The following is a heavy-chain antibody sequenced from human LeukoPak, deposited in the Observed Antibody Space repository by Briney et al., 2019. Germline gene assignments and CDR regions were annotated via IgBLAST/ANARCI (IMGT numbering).Heavy chain of an antibody. CDR2: ISAYNGNT. V-gene: IGHV1-18*01. CDR3: ARDGGYCSGGSCYYHFDY. D-gene: IGHD2-15*01. CDR1: GYTFTSYG. J-gene: IGHJ4*02. Sequence: GASVKVSCKASGYTFTSYGISWVRQAPGQGLEWMGWISAYNGNTNYAQKLQGRVTMTTDTSTSTAYKELRSLRSDDTAVYYCARDGGYCSGGSCYYHFDYWGQGTLVTVSS.